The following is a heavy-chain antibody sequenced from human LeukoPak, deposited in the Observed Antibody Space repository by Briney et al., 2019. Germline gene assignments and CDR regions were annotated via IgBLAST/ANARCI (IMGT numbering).Heavy chain of an antibody. J-gene: IGHJ3*02. V-gene: IGHV4-4*07. CDR3: ARLITGATTAFDI. CDR2: VYTSGST. Sequence: SETLSLTCTVSGASISGYYGTWIRQPAGEGLEWIGRVYTSGSTHYNPSLKTRLTMSVDTSKNQFSLKLSSVTAADTAVYYCARLITGATTAFDIWGQGTMVTVSS. CDR1: GASISGYY. D-gene: IGHD1-7*01.